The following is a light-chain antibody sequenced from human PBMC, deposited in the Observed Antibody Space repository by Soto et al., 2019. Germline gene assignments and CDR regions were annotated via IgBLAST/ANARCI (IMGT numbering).Light chain of an antibody. CDR3: QKYNTAPIFT. CDR2: AAS. Sequence: DIQMTQSPSSLSASVGDRVTITCRASQGISNFLAWYQQKPGKVPKLLIFAASTLQSGFPSRFSGSGSGTDFTLTISSLQPEDVATYYCQKYNTAPIFTFGPGTKVDIK. CDR1: QGISNF. V-gene: IGKV1-27*01. J-gene: IGKJ3*01.